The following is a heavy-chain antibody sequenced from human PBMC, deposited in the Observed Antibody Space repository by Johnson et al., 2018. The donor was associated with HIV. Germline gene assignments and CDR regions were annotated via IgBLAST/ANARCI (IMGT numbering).Heavy chain of an antibody. V-gene: IGHV3-7*03. J-gene: IGHJ3*02. D-gene: IGHD2-2*01. CDR3: ARDGGIGSTREDAFDI. Sequence: MQLVESGGGLVQPGGSPRLSCAASGFTFSSYWMSWVRQAPGKGLEWVANIKQDGSEKYYVDSVKGQFTISRDNAKNSLYLQMNSLRAEDTALYYCARDGGIGSTREDAFDIWGQGTMVTVSS. CDR2: IKQDGSEK. CDR1: GFTFSSYW.